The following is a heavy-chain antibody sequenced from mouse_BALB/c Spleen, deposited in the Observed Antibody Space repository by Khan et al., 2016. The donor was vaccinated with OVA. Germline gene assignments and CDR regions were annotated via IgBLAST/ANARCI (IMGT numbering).Heavy chain of an antibody. V-gene: IGHV1-5*01. CDR2: IYPGNSDT. D-gene: IGHD2-1*01. Sequence: VQLQQSGTVLARPGASVKMSCKASGYTFTSYWMHWVKQRPGQGLEWIGAIYPGNSDTNYNEKFKGKAKLTVVTSTSTAYLELNSLTNEDSAVYYCTRNGFGNYESWDYWGQGTTLTVSS. CDR1: GYTFTSYW. J-gene: IGHJ2*01. CDR3: TRNGFGNYESWDY.